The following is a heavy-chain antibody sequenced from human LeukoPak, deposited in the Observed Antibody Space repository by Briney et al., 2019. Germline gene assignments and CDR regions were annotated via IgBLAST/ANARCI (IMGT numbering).Heavy chain of an antibody. V-gene: IGHV3-7*01. CDR3: MSAHGY. Sequence: GGSLRLSCVVSGYSFSTNMMTWVRQAPGKGLEWVATILPGGKESYRVESVKGRFTVSRDNAKNSLFLQMNSLRADDTAVYYRMSAHGYWGQGTLVTVSS. CDR1: GYSFSTNM. J-gene: IGHJ4*02. CDR2: ILPGGKES.